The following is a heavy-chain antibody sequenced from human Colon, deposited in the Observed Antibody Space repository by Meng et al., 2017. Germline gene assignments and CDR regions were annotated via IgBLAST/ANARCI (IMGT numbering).Heavy chain of an antibody. CDR1: GGSFIGYY. Sequence: QLQLQHWESVLLRPSESLSLTCAVDGGSFIGYYWSWIRQPPGKGLEWIGEINHSGSTNYNPSLKSRVTISVDTSKNQFSLKLSSVTAADTAVYYCARERLSSGWYGGRWFDPWGQGTLVTVSS. D-gene: IGHD6-19*01. CDR3: ARERLSSGWYGGRWFDP. CDR2: INHSGST. J-gene: IGHJ5*02. V-gene: IGHV4-34*01.